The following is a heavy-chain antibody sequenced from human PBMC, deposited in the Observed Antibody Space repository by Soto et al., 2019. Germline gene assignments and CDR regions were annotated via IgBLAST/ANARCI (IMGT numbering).Heavy chain of an antibody. CDR1: GFTFSSYA. CDR2: ISYDGSNK. D-gene: IGHD3-10*01. J-gene: IGHJ5*02. Sequence: GGSLRLSCAASGFTFSSYAMHWVRQAPGKGLEWVAVISYDGSNKYYADSVKGRFTISRDNSKNTLYLQMNSLRAEDTAVYYCAREGYYGSGRWFDPWGQGTLVTVSS. V-gene: IGHV3-30-3*01. CDR3: AREGYYGSGRWFDP.